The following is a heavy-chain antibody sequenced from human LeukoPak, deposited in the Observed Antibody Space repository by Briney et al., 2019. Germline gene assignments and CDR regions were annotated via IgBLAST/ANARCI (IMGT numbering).Heavy chain of an antibody. Sequence: GGSLRLSCAASGFTFSGYAMHWVRQAPGKGLEYMAGVSFDGTNKYYADSVKGRFTISRDNSRNTLYLQINSLRTADTALYYCARDGPLQSLDYWGQGTLVTVSS. D-gene: IGHD4-11*01. CDR3: ARDGPLQSLDY. V-gene: IGHV3-30*04. J-gene: IGHJ4*02. CDR1: GFTFSGYA. CDR2: VSFDGTNK.